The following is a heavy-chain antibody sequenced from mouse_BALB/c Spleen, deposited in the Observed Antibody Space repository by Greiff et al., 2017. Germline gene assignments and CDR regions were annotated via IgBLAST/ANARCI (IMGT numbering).Heavy chain of an antibody. CDR3: TRAPYDYPFDY. Sequence: VHLVESGAELVKPGASVKLSCKASGYTFTSYYMYWVKQRPGQGLEWIGGINPSNGGTNFNEKFKSKATLTVDKSSSTAYMQLSSLTSEDSAVYYCTRAPYDYPFDYWGQGTTLTVSS. J-gene: IGHJ2*01. CDR2: INPSNGGT. CDR1: GYTFTSYY. D-gene: IGHD2-4*01. V-gene: IGHV1S81*02.